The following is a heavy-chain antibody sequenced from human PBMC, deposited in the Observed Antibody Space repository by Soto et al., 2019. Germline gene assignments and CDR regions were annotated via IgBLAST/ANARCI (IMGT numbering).Heavy chain of an antibody. CDR2: LSYDGRDK. CDR1: GFTFSDYA. D-gene: IGHD4-17*01. Sequence: QVQLVESGGGVVQPGRSLRLSCAASGFTFSDYAMHWVRQAPGKGRGGVAVLSYDGRDKYYADSVKGRFTISRDNSKNTLYLQMNNLRAEDTAVYYCAKDASTGAADYYFDYWGQGTLVTVSS. CDR3: AKDASTGAADYYFDY. J-gene: IGHJ4*02. V-gene: IGHV3-30*04.